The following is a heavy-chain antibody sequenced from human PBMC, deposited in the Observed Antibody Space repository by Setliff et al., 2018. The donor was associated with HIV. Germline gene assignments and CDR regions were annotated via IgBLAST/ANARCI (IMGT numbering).Heavy chain of an antibody. V-gene: IGHV4-59*11. Sequence: SSETLSLTCTVSGVSFSNHYWSWLRQSPKNGLEWIGYVYYSGSTNYKPSFKSRVSISIDTSRNHFSLNLTSLTTADTAIYYCARSYYDFWNGLPRSFDVWGQGTMVTVSS. J-gene: IGHJ3*01. CDR3: ARSYYDFWNGLPRSFDV. CDR1: GVSFSNHY. CDR2: VYYSGST. D-gene: IGHD3-3*01.